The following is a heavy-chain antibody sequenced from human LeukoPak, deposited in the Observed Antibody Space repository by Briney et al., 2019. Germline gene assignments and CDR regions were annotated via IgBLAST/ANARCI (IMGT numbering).Heavy chain of an antibody. Sequence: VSVKVSCKASGYTFTGYYMHWVRQAPGQGLEWMGWINPNSGGTNYAQKFQGRVTMTRDTSISTAYMELSRLRSDDTAVYYCARNDFWSGYLDYWGQGTLVTVSS. CDR1: GYTFTGYY. D-gene: IGHD3-3*01. V-gene: IGHV1-2*02. J-gene: IGHJ4*02. CDR3: ARNDFWSGYLDY. CDR2: INPNSGGT.